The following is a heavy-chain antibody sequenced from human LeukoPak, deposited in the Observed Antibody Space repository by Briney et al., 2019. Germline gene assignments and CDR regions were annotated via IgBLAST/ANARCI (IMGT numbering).Heavy chain of an antibody. CDR1: GCSISSYY. Sequence: SETLSLTCTVSGCSISSYYWSWIRQPAGKGLEWIGRIYTSGSTNYNPSLKSRVTMSVDTSKNQFSLKLSSVTAADTAVYYCARDLSWSGYFDYWGQGTLVTVSS. J-gene: IGHJ4*02. D-gene: IGHD3-3*01. V-gene: IGHV4-4*07. CDR3: ARDLSWSGYFDY. CDR2: IYTSGST.